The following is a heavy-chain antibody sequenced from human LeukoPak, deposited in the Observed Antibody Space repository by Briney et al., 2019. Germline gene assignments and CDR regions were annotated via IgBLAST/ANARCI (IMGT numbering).Heavy chain of an antibody. CDR3: ARSLFYYYDSSGYSHFDF. V-gene: IGHV7-4-1*02. D-gene: IGHD3-22*01. CDR1: GYTFTSYA. Sequence: ASVKVSCKASGYTFTSYAINWVRQAPGQGLEWMGWINTNTGNPTYAQGFTGRFVFSLDTSVSTAYLQISSLKAEDAAVYYCARSLFYYYDSSGYSHFDFWGQGTLVTVSS. J-gene: IGHJ4*02. CDR2: INTNTGNP.